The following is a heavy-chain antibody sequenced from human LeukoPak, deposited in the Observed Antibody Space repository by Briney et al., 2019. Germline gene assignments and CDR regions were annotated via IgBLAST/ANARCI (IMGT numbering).Heavy chain of an antibody. Sequence: GGSLRLSCAASGFTFSSYAMSWVRQAPGKGLEWVSAISGSGVSTYYADSVKGRFTISRDNSKNTLYLQMNSLRAEDRAVYYCEKDTSRCYGSGSSVFDYRGQGALVTVSS. D-gene: IGHD3-10*01. CDR2: ISGSGVST. CDR1: GFTFSSYA. V-gene: IGHV3-23*01. CDR3: EKDTSRCYGSGSSVFDY. J-gene: IGHJ4*02.